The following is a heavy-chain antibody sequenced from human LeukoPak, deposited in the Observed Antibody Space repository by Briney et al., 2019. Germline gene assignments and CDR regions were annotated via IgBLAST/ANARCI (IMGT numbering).Heavy chain of an antibody. D-gene: IGHD1-26*01. Sequence: ASVKVSCKASGYTFTGYYMHWVRQAPGQGLEWMGWINPNSGGTNYAQKFQGRVTMTRDTSISTAYMELSRLRSDDTAVYYCARAHGRIVGATGYYYCYMDVWGKGTTVTVSS. CDR1: GYTFTGYY. J-gene: IGHJ6*03. CDR2: INPNSGGT. V-gene: IGHV1-2*02. CDR3: ARAHGRIVGATGYYYCYMDV.